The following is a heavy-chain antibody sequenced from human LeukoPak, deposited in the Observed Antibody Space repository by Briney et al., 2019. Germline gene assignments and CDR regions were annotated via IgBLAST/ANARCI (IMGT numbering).Heavy chain of an antibody. CDR2: ILDDASNK. CDR3: ARAEVPAAIKSGAFDI. J-gene: IGHJ3*02. V-gene: IGHV3-33*01. D-gene: IGHD2-2*01. CDR1: GFTFSSYG. Sequence: PGGSLRLSCAASGFTFSSYGMHWVRQAPGKGLEWVAVILDDASNKYYADSVKGRFTISRDNSKNTLYLQMNSLRAEDTAVYYCARAEVPAAIKSGAFDIWGQGTMVTVSS.